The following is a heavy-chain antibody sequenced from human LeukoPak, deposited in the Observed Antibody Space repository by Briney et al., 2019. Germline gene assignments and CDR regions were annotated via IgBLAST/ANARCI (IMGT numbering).Heavy chain of an antibody. J-gene: IGHJ4*02. V-gene: IGHV4-34*01. CDR2: IKHSVRT. CDR3: ARRGGDYGGNPPIDY. CDR1: AGSFSNYY. D-gene: IGHD4-23*01. Sequence: SQTLSLTCAVYAGSFSNYYCSCIRQPPGKGREWIGEIKHSVRTNYNPSLKSRVTSSVDASKNQFSRKLSSVTAADTAVYYCARRGGDYGGNPPIDYWGQGTLVTVSS.